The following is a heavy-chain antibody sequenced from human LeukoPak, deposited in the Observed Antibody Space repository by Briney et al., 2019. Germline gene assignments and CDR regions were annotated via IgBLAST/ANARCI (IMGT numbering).Heavy chain of an antibody. J-gene: IGHJ6*03. CDR3: ARGPTHAYCGGDCYSFPYYYYYMDV. D-gene: IGHD2-21*02. Sequence: PSETLSLTCAVYGGSFSGYYWSWIRQPPGKGLEWIGEINDIGSTNYNPSLKSRVTISVDTSKNQFSLSLSSVTAADTAVYYCARGPTHAYCGGDCYSFPYYYYYMDVWGKGTTVTVSS. V-gene: IGHV4-34*01. CDR2: INDIGST. CDR1: GGSFSGYY.